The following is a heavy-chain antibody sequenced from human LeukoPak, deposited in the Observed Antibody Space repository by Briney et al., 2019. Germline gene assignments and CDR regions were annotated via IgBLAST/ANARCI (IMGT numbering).Heavy chain of an antibody. V-gene: IGHV1-8*03. CDR1: GYTFTSYD. Sequence: ASVKVSCKASGYTFTSYDINWVRQATGQGLEWMGWMNPNSGNTGYAQKFQGRVTITRNTSISTAYMELSSLRSEDTAVYYCARVYPYYDSSGYYYASAFDIWGQGTMVTVSS. J-gene: IGHJ3*02. D-gene: IGHD3-22*01. CDR2: MNPNSGNT. CDR3: ARVYPYYDSSGYYYASAFDI.